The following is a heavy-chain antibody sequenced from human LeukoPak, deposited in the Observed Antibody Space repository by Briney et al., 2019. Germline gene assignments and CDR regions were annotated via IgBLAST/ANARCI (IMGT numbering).Heavy chain of an antibody. V-gene: IGHV3-48*01. J-gene: IGHJ4*02. D-gene: IGHD1-26*01. CDR3: AKRWRVGATLGYFDY. CDR2: ISSSSRTI. Sequence: GGSLRLSCAASGFTFSSYSMNWVRQAPGKGLEWVSYISSSSRTIYYADSVKGRFTISRDNSKNTLYLQMNSLRAEDTAVYYCAKRWRVGATLGYFDYWGQGTLVTVSS. CDR1: GFTFSSYS.